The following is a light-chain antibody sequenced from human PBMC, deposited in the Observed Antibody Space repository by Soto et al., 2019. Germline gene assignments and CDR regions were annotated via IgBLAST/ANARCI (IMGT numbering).Light chain of an antibody. CDR1: SSDVGGYNY. Sequence: QSVLTQPPSASGSPGQSVTISRTGTSSDVGGYNYVSWYQQHPGKAPKLMISEVSKRPSGVPDRFSGSKSGNTASLTVSGLQAEDEADYYCSSFAGNNNLVFGGGTKLTVL. CDR2: EVS. V-gene: IGLV2-8*01. J-gene: IGLJ2*01. CDR3: SSFAGNNNLV.